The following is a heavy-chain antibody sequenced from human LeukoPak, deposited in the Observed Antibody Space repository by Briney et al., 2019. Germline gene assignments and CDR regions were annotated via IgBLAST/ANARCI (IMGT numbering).Heavy chain of an antibody. Sequence: GGSLKLSCAASGFTFSGSAMYWVRQASGKGPEWVGRIRSKANNYATAYAASMKGRFTISRDDSKNTAFLQMNSLKTEDTAVYYCTTLVEPELGIPTDYWGQGTLVTVSS. CDR1: GFTFSGSA. CDR2: IRSKANNYAT. CDR3: TTLVEPELGIPTDY. V-gene: IGHV3-73*01. D-gene: IGHD6-13*01. J-gene: IGHJ4*02.